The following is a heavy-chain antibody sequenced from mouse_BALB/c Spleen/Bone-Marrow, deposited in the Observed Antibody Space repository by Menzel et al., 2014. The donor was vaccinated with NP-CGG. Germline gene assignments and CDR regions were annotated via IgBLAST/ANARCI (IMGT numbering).Heavy chain of an antibody. CDR1: GFSLTSYG. V-gene: IGHV2-9*02. CDR3: AGGSYCEGAMDY. J-gene: IGHJ4*01. CDR2: IWAGGSK. Sequence: VMLVESGPGLVAPSQSLSITCTASGFSLTSYGVHWVPQPPGKVLEWLGVIWAGGSKTYNSALMSRLSISKDNSKSQVFLKMNRLQTDDTAMYYCAGGSYCEGAMDYWGQGTSVTVSS. D-gene: IGHD1-1*01.